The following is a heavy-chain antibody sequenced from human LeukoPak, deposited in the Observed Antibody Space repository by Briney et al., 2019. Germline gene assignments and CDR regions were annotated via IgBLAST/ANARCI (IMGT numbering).Heavy chain of an antibody. CDR3: ATWGPYLDSGGYYHGFDY. CDR1: GFTFTSYW. D-gene: IGHD3-22*01. V-gene: IGHV3-7*01. CDR2: INQDGSDK. Sequence: PGGSLRLSCGASGFTFTSYWMTWVRQAPAKGLEWVANINQDGSDKYYLDSVKGRFTISRDNAKNSLYLQMNSLRAEDTAVYFCATWGPYLDSGGYYHGFDYWGQGILVTVSS. J-gene: IGHJ4*02.